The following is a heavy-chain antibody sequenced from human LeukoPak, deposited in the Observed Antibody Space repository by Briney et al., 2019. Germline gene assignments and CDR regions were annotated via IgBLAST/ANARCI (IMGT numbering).Heavy chain of an antibody. CDR3: ARSGSSGWDPRFDY. CDR1: GGSISSSSYY. J-gene: IGHJ4*02. Sequence: SETLSLTCTVSGGSISSSSYYWGWIRQPPGKGLEWIGSIYYSGSTNYNPSLKSRVTISVDTSKNQFSLKLSSVTAADTAVYYCARSGSSGWDPRFDYWGQGTLVTVSS. V-gene: IGHV4-39*07. D-gene: IGHD6-19*01. CDR2: IYYSGST.